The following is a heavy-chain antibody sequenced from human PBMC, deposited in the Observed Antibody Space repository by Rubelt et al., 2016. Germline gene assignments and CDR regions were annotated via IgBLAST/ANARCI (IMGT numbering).Heavy chain of an antibody. D-gene: IGHD2-21*02. J-gene: IGHJ4*02. V-gene: IGHV3-53*01. CDR1: GFTVSSNY. CDR3: AKDRPCKSGGDCYKYYFDY. CDR2: IYTSGSP. Sequence: VQLVESGGGVVQPGRSLRLSCAASGFTVSSNYMSWVRQAPGKGLEWVSVIYTSGSPYYADSVKGRFTISRDTSNNTLYLQMNSLRAEDTAVYYCAKDRPCKSGGDCYKYYFDYWGQGTLVTVSS.